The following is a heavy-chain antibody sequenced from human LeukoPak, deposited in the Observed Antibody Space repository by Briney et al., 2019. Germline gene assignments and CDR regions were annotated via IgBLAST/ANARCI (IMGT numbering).Heavy chain of an antibody. Sequence: GSLRLSCATPGFPFSSYAISWVRPAPGKGLEWVSAISGSGGSTYYADSVKGRFTTSRDNSKNTLYLQMNSLRAEDTAVYYCAKDRPTVTPFDYWGQGTLVTVSS. D-gene: IGHD4-17*01. CDR2: ISGSGGST. V-gene: IGHV3-23*01. J-gene: IGHJ4*02. CDR1: GFPFSSYA. CDR3: AKDRPTVTPFDY.